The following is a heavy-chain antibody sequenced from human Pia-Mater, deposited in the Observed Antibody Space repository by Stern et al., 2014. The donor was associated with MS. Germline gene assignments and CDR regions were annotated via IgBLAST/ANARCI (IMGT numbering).Heavy chain of an antibody. V-gene: IGHV1-69*01. D-gene: IGHD3-9*01. Sequence: VQLVESGAEVKKPGASVKVSCKASGGTFNVYGINWLRQAPGQGLEWMGGIIPIFGTANYAQKFQGRVTITADESTRTSSMQLSSLRYDDTAVYYCARDGRHTDNYGLDVWGQGTTVTVSS. CDR1: GGTFNVYG. J-gene: IGHJ6*02. CDR3: ARDGRHTDNYGLDV. CDR2: IIPIFGTA.